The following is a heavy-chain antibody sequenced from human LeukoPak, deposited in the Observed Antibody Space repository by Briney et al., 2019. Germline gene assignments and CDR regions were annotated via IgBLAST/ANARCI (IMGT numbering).Heavy chain of an antibody. CDR3: ASQDSSGYWTDY. D-gene: IGHD3-22*01. Sequence: SETLSPTCTVSGDSIGNYYWSWIRQPPGKGLEWIGYISYSGSTNYNPSLKSRVTISVDTSKNQFSLKLSSVTAADTAVYYCASQDSSGYWTDYWGQGTLVTVSS. CDR2: ISYSGST. CDR1: GDSIGNYY. V-gene: IGHV4-59*12. J-gene: IGHJ4*02.